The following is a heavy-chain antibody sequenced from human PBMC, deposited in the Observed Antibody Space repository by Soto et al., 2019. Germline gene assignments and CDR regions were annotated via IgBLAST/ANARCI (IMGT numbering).Heavy chain of an antibody. J-gene: IGHJ5*02. CDR1: GGSISSGGYY. CDR2: IYYSGST. V-gene: IGHV4-31*03. Sequence: QVQLQESGPGLVKPSQTLSLTCTVSGGSISSGGYYWTWIRQHPGKGLEWIGYIYYSGSTYYNPSRQCRLTRSGATSKNQLSLTLSPVTATVTAVSCWARSVFPWARGTLVTVSS. CDR3: ARSVFP.